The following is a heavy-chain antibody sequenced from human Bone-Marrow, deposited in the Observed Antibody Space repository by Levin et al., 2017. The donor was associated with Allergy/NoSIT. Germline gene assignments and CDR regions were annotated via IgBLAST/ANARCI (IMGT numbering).Heavy chain of an antibody. CDR1: GFIFRSYG. CDR3: ARDIRVTGIIYFDY. J-gene: IGHJ4*02. CDR2: IWHDGNNI. Sequence: SCEASGFIFRSYGMHWVRQGPGKGLEWVAGIWHDGNNIYYGDSVKGRVIISRDDSRNTLYLQMSSLRADDTAVYYCARDIRVTGIIYFDYWGQGTLVTVSS. D-gene: IGHD2-21*02. V-gene: IGHV3-33*01.